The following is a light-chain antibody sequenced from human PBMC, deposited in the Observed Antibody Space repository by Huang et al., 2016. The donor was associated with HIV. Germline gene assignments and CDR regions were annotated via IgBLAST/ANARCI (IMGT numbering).Light chain of an antibody. J-gene: IGKJ4*01. Sequence: DIQMTQSPSSLSASVGDRISITCRASQTISTFLNWYQQKPGKAPKLLIYAASNLQSGVSSRVSGTGSGTLFTLTVTGLLPDDFATYFCQQTSSVPLTFGGGTKVEMK. CDR2: AAS. CDR3: QQTSSVPLT. CDR1: QTISTF. V-gene: IGKV1-39*01.